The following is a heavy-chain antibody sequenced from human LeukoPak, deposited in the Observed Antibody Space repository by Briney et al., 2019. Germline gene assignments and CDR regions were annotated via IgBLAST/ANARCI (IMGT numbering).Heavy chain of an antibody. CDR2: INPNSGGT. D-gene: IGHD2-2*01. Sequence: ASVKVSCKASGYTFTGYYMHWVRQAPGQGLKWMGRINPNSGGTSYAQKFQGRVTMTRDTSISTAYMELSSLGSDDTAVYYCARVGYCSSSSCLSYFDYWGQGTLVTVSS. V-gene: IGHV1-2*06. CDR3: ARVGYCSSSSCLSYFDY. J-gene: IGHJ4*02. CDR1: GYTFTGYY.